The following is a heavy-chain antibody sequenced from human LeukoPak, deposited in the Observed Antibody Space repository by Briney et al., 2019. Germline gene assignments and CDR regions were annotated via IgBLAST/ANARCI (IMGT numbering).Heavy chain of an antibody. CDR3: AKEQQWLVDY. J-gene: IGHJ4*02. V-gene: IGHV3-23*01. CDR2: ISGSGGST. CDR1: GFTVSSNY. D-gene: IGHD6-19*01. Sequence: GGSLRLSCAASGFTVSSNYMSWVRQAPGKGLEWVSAISGSGGSTYYADSVKGRFTISRDNSKNTLYLQMNSLRAEDTAVYYCAKEQQWLVDYWGQGTLVTVSS.